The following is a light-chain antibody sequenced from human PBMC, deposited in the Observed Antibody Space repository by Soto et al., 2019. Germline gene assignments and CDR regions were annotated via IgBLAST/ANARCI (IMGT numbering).Light chain of an antibody. J-gene: IGKJ2*01. Sequence: EIVMTQYPATLSVSPGERATLSCRASQSIRTNLAWYQQKVGQAPRLLIYGSSTRATGIPARFSGSGSGTEFTLTISSLQSEDFAVYCCQHYYHWPPGYTFGPGTKLDIK. CDR1: QSIRTN. CDR3: QHYYHWPPGYT. CDR2: GSS. V-gene: IGKV3-15*01.